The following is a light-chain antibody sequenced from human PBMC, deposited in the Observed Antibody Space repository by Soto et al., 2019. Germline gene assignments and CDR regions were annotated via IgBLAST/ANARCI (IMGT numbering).Light chain of an antibody. J-gene: IGKJ1*01. CDR2: GTI. V-gene: IGKV3-20*01. CDR3: QQYGSPLWT. Sequence: EVVLTKSPGTLSLSPGERATLSCRASQSITSSYLAWYQQKPGQAPRLLISGTISRATGIPDRFSGSGSGTDFTLTISRLEPEDFAVYYCQQYGSPLWTFGQGTKVEIK. CDR1: QSITSSY.